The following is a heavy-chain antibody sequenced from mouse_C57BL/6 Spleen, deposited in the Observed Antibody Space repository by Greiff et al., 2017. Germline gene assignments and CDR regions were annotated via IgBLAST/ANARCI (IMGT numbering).Heavy chain of an antibody. CDR2: IYPGDGDT. V-gene: IGHV1-82*01. CDR1: GYAFSSSW. Sequence: VQLQPSGPELVKPGASVKISCKASGYAFSSSWMNWVQQRPGKGLEWIGRIYPGDGDTNYNGKFKGKATRTADTSSSTAYMQLSSLTSEDSAVYFCARLYYYGSSYGAMDYWGQGTSVTVSS. CDR3: ARLYYYGSSYGAMDY. D-gene: IGHD1-1*01. J-gene: IGHJ4*01.